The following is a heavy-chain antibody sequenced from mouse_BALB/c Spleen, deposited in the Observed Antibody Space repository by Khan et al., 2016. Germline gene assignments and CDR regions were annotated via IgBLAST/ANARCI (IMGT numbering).Heavy chain of an antibody. CDR2: IDPENGAT. Sequence: VQLQQPGAELVRSGASVRLSCTASGFTIKDYYIHWVKQRPEQGLEWIGWIDPENGATEYAPKFQGKATMTADTSSNTAYLQLSRLTSEDTAVYYCNAIYYGNYIYFDYWGQGTTLTVSS. D-gene: IGHD2-1*01. CDR3: NAIYYGNYIYFDY. CDR1: GFTIKDYY. J-gene: IGHJ2*01. V-gene: IGHV14-4*02.